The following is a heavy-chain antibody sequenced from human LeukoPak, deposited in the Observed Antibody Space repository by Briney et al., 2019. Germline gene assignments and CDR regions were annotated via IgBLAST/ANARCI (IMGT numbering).Heavy chain of an antibody. Sequence: SETLSLTCTVSGGSISSYYWSWIRQPPGKGLEWIGFIYYSGSTNYNPSHKSRVTISVDTSKNQFSLELSSVTAADTAVYYCARRGSSTSTDYWGQGALVIVSS. J-gene: IGHJ4*02. V-gene: IGHV4-59*08. D-gene: IGHD2-2*01. CDR1: GGSISSYY. CDR3: ARRGSSTSTDY. CDR2: IYYSGST.